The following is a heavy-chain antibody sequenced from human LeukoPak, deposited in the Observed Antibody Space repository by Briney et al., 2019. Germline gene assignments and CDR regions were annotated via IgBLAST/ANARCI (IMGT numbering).Heavy chain of an antibody. CDR2: ISSSSSYI. Sequence: GGSLRLSCAASGFTFSSYSMNWVRQAPGKGLEWVSSISSSSSYIYYADSVKGRFTISRDNAKNSLYLQMNSLRAEDTAVYYCARDFVVAHDAFDIWGQGTMVTVSS. CDR1: GFTFSSYS. D-gene: IGHD2-2*01. CDR3: ARDFVVAHDAFDI. V-gene: IGHV3-21*01. J-gene: IGHJ3*02.